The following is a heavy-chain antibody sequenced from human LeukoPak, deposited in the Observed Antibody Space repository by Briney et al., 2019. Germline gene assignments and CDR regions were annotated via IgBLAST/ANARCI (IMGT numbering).Heavy chain of an antibody. CDR2: IYYSGST. CDR3: ARAASGWYLKHFDY. CDR1: GGSISSSSYY. D-gene: IGHD6-19*01. Sequence: PSETLSLTCTVSGGSISSSSYYWGWIRQPPGKGLEWIGYIYYSGSTNYNPSLKSRVTISVDTSKNQFSLKLSSVTAADTAVYYCARAASGWYLKHFDYWGQGTLVTVSS. V-gene: IGHV4-61*05. J-gene: IGHJ4*02.